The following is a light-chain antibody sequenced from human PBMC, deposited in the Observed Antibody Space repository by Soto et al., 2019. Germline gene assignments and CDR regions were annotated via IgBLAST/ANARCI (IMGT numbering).Light chain of an antibody. CDR3: QQYGSSPQT. CDR1: QSVSSSY. Sequence: EIVLTQSPGTLSLSPGERATLSCRASQSVSSSYLAWYQQKPGQSTRLLIYGASSRATGITDRFSGSGSGRDFTLTISRLEPEDFAVYYCQQYGSSPQTFGQGTKVEIK. CDR2: GAS. J-gene: IGKJ1*01. V-gene: IGKV3-20*01.